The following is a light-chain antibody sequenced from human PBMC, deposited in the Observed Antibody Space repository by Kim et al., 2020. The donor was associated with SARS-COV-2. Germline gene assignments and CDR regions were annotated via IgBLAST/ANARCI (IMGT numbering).Light chain of an antibody. CDR2: WSS. CDR3: QQYHNLPYT. J-gene: IGKJ2*01. CDR1: QSVKNM. V-gene: IGKV4-1*01. Sequence: DIVMTQSPDSLAVSLGERATINCKSSQSVKNMLVWYQHKPGQPPKLLIRWSSDRESGVPDRFSGSGSGTDFTLTISSLQAEDVAVYYCQQYHNLPYTFGQGTKLEI.